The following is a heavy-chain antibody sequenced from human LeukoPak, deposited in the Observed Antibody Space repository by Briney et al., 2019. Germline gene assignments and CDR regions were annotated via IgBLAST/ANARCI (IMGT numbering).Heavy chain of an antibody. V-gene: IGHV3-30*02. Sequence: GGALRLSCAESGFSFSNYGIHWVRQAPGKGLERVAFIRYGGSEKYYADSVKGRITICRDNSKITLSLLMNSLRPEDTAAYYCAKGRDYYFDYWGQGTLVTVSS. CDR1: GFSFSNYG. CDR3: AKGRDYYFDY. CDR2: IRYGGSEK. J-gene: IGHJ4*02. D-gene: IGHD3/OR15-3a*01.